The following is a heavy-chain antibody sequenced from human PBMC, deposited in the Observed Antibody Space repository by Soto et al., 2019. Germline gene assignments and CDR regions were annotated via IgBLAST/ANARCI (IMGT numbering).Heavy chain of an antibody. CDR2: IIPIFGTA. CDR1: GDTFSIYA. V-gene: IGHV1-69*13. D-gene: IGHD2-21*01. J-gene: IGHJ4*02. CDR3: ARDRHKSYFDY. Sequence: SVKGSCKASGDTFSIYAISWVRQAPGQGLEWMGGIIPIFGTANYAQKFQGRVTITADESTSTAYMELSSLRSEDTAVYYCARDRHKSYFDYWGQGTLVTVSS.